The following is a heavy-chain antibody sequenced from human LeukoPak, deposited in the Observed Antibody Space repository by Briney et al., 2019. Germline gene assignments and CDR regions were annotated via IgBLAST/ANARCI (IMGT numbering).Heavy chain of an antibody. CDR3: ARRVSASGRDYFDY. V-gene: IGHV4-59*08. D-gene: IGHD2-2*01. CDR1: GPSISGYY. J-gene: IGHJ4*02. Sequence: SETLSLTFTVLGPSISGYYWSWSRPPPRKGREWIGYIYYSGSTTYNPSLKSRVTISVDTSKNHFPLKLSSVTAADTAVYYCARRVSASGRDYFDYWGQGTLVTVSS. CDR2: IYYSGST.